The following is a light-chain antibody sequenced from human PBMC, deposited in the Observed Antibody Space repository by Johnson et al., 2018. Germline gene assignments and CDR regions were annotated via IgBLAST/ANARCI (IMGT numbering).Light chain of an antibody. J-gene: IGLJ1*01. CDR1: SSNIGNNY. Sequence: QSVLTQPPSVSAAPGQKVTISCSGSSSNIGNNYVSWYQQLPGTAPKLLIYENNKRPSGIPDRFSGSKSGTSATLAITGLQLGDEADYSCGTRDSNLSAGNVFGTGTKVTVL. CDR2: ENN. CDR3: GTRDSNLSAGNV. V-gene: IGLV1-51*02.